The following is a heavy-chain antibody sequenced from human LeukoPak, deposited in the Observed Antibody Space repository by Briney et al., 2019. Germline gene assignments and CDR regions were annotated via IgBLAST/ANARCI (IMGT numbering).Heavy chain of an antibody. CDR1: GFTFSSYS. V-gene: IGHV3-48*04. Sequence: GGSLRLSCAASGFTFSSYSMNWVRQAPGKGLEWVSYISSSSSTIYYADSVKGRFTISRDNAKNSLYLQMNSLRAEDTAVYYCAREGKYSSSPYLPDYWGQGTLVTVSS. CDR2: ISSSSSTI. CDR3: AREGKYSSSPYLPDY. J-gene: IGHJ4*02. D-gene: IGHD6-13*01.